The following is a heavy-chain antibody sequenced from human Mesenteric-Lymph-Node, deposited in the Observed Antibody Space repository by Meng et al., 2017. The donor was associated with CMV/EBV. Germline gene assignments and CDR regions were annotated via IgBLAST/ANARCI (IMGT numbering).Heavy chain of an antibody. CDR3: TGDSVSNPNLDY. CDR2: IYRGDNT. CDR1: GFNVRNKY. Sequence: VHLVESGGGLVQPGWALRLSCAASGFNVRNKYMSWVRQAPGKGLEWVCVIYRGDNTYYIDSVKDRFTVSRDNSKNTMYLQMNSLRVEDTAVYYCTGDSVSNPNLDYWGQGTLVTVSS. J-gene: IGHJ4*02. D-gene: IGHD3-10*01. V-gene: IGHV3-66*01.